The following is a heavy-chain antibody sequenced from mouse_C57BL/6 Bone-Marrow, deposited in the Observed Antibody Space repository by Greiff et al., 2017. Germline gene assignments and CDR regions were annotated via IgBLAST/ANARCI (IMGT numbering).Heavy chain of an antibody. V-gene: IGHV1-54*01. CDR3: ARSGTVVDYFDY. CDR1: GYAFTNYL. CDR2: INPGSGGT. J-gene: IGHJ2*01. D-gene: IGHD1-1*01. Sequence: QVQLQQSGAELVRPGTSVKVSCKASGYAFTNYLIEWVKQRPGQGLEWIGVINPGSGGTNYNEKFKGKATLTADKSSSTAYMQLSSLTSEDSAVYFCARSGTVVDYFDYWGQGTTLTVAS.